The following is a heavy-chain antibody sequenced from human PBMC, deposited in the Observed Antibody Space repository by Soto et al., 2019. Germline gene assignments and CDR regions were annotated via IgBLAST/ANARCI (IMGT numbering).Heavy chain of an antibody. CDR2: ISTYNGNT. J-gene: IGHJ5*02. V-gene: IGHV1-18*01. CDR1: GYTFTSYG. CDR3: ALGQFPSCGTCYPRGWLDP. Sequence: QVQLVQSGAEVKKPGASVKVSCKTSGYTFTSYGISWLRQAPGQGLEWMGWISTYNGNTNYARKLQGIVTMTTDTARTTAYMELRSLRADDTAVYYCALGQFPSCGTCYPRGWLDPWGQGTLVTVSS. D-gene: IGHD2-15*01.